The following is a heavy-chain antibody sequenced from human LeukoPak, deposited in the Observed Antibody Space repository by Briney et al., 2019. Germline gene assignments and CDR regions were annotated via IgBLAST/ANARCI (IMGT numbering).Heavy chain of an antibody. J-gene: IGHJ4*02. CDR1: GFTFSSHW. CDR3: ARESGSSRFFDY. V-gene: IGHV3-74*01. Sequence: GGSLRRSCAASGFTFSSHWMHWVRQALGEGLVWVSRVYNDGSTTNYADSVKGRFTISRDNAKNTLYLQMNSLRAEDMAVYYCARESGSSRFFDYWGQGTLVTVSS. D-gene: IGHD6-6*01. CDR2: VYNDGSTT.